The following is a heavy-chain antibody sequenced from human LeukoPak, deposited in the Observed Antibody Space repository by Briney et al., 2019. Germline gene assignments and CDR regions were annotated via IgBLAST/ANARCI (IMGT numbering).Heavy chain of an antibody. Sequence: GGSLRLSCAASGFTFSSSAMSWVRQVPGKGLEWVSGISASGGSTSYADSVRGRFTISRDNSKNTLYVQMNSLRDEDTAVYYCAIDQRWESPHYLDSWGQGTLVTVSS. V-gene: IGHV3-23*01. CDR3: AIDQRWESPHYLDS. J-gene: IGHJ4*02. D-gene: IGHD1-26*01. CDR1: GFTFSSSA. CDR2: ISASGGST.